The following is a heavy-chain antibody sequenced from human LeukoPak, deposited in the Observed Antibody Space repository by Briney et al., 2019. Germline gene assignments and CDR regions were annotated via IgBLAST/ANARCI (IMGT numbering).Heavy chain of an antibody. V-gene: IGHV4-59*08. CDR1: GGSISSYY. J-gene: IGHJ4*02. D-gene: IGHD7-27*01. CDR2: IYYTGNI. Sequence: SETLSLTCTVSGGSISSYYWSWIRQPPGKGLEWIGNIYYTGNIHYNPSLESRVTISVDTSKNQFALKLSSVTAADTAVYYCARHVTGSKFSFDSWGQGTLVTVSS. CDR3: ARHVTGSKFSFDS.